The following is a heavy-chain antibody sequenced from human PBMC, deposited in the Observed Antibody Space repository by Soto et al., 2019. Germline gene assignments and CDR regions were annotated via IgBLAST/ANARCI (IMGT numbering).Heavy chain of an antibody. J-gene: IGHJ6*03. CDR2: INHSGST. D-gene: IGHD3-16*01. Sequence: SETLSLTCAVYGGSFSGYYWSWIRQPPGKGLEWIGEINHSGSTNYNPSLKSRVTISVDTSKNQFSLKLSSVTAADTAVYYCASGGLMTDYYYYYMDVWGKGTTVNVSS. V-gene: IGHV4-34*01. CDR3: ASGGLMTDYYYYYMDV. CDR1: GGSFSGYY.